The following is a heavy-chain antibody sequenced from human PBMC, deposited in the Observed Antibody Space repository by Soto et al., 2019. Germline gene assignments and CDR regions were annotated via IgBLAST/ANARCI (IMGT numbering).Heavy chain of an antibody. CDR1: GLTFSSYA. Sequence: GGSLRLSCAASGLTFSSYAMSWVRPAPGKGLEWVSAISGSGGSTYYADSVKGRFTISRDNSKNTLFLQMNSLRAEDTAVYYCAKDGAYDYVWGSYRIDYWGQGTPVTVSS. CDR3: AKDGAYDYVWGSYRIDY. D-gene: IGHD3-16*02. CDR2: ISGSGGST. V-gene: IGHV3-23*01. J-gene: IGHJ4*02.